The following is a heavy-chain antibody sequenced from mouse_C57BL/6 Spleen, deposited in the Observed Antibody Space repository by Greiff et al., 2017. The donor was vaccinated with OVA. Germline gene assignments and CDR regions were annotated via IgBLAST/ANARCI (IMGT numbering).Heavy chain of an antibody. CDR2: IYPSDSET. V-gene: IGHV1-61*01. D-gene: IGHD3-2*02. Sequence: QVQLQQPGAELVRPGSSVKLSCKASGYTFTSYWMAWVKQRPGQGLEWIGNIYPSDSETHYNQKFKDKATLTVDKSSSTAYMQLSSLTSEDSAVYYGATPTAQRHGFAYWGQGTLVTVSA. J-gene: IGHJ3*01. CDR3: ATPTAQRHGFAY. CDR1: GYTFTSYW.